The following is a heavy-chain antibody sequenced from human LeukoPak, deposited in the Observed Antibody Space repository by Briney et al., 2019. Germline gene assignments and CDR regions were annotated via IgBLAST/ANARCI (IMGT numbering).Heavy chain of an antibody. D-gene: IGHD3-3*01. CDR2: IIPILGIA. CDR1: GGTFSSYA. Sequence: EASVKVSCKASGGTFSSYAISWVRQAPGQGLEWMGRIIPILGIANYAQKLQGRVTMTTDTSTSTAYMELRSLRSDDTAVYYCARVSAYYDFWSGYSSRGFDPWGQGTLVTVSS. V-gene: IGHV1-69*04. J-gene: IGHJ5*02. CDR3: ARVSAYYDFWSGYSSRGFDP.